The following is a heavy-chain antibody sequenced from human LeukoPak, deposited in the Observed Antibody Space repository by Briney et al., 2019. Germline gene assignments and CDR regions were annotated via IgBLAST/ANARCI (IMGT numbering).Heavy chain of an antibody. CDR2: IRYDGSNK. V-gene: IGHV3-30*02. CDR3: AKDLFGVVSAYYFDY. CDR1: GFTFSSYG. Sequence: GGSLRLSCAASGFTFSSYGMHWGRQAPGKGLEGVAFIRYDGSNKYYADSVKGRFTISRDNSKNTLYLQMNSLRAEDTAVYYCAKDLFGVVSAYYFDYWGQGTLVTVSS. J-gene: IGHJ4*02. D-gene: IGHD3-3*01.